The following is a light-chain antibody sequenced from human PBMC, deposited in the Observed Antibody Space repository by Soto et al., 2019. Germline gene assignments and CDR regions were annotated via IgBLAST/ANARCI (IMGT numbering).Light chain of an antibody. CDR3: CSYAGSRNVV. CDR1: SSDVGSYNL. Sequence: QSALTQPASVSGSPGQSITISCTGTSSDVGSYNLVSWYQQHPGKAPKLMIYEVSKRPSGVSHRFSGSKSGNTASLTISGLKAEDEADYCCCSYAGSRNVVFGGGTKVTVL. V-gene: IGLV2-23*02. J-gene: IGLJ2*01. CDR2: EVS.